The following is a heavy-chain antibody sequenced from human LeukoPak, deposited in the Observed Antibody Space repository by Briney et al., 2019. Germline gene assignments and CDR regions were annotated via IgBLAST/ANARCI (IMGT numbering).Heavy chain of an antibody. J-gene: IGHJ4*02. D-gene: IGHD5-18*01. CDR1: GFTFSSYS. V-gene: IGHV3-21*01. CDR3: AGGFDGYSYAEAGNDY. Sequence: GGSLRLSCAASGFTFSSYSMNGVRQAPGKGLEWVSSISSMSSYIYYADSVKGRSTISRDNAKPSLYLQMNSLSAEATAVYYCAGGFDGYSYAEAGNDYWGQGTLVTVSS. CDR2: ISSMSSYI.